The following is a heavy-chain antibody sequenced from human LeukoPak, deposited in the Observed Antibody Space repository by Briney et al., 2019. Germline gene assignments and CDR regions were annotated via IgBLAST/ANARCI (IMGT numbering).Heavy chain of an antibody. J-gene: IGHJ4*02. CDR2: FDPEDGEA. Sequence: ASVKVSCKVSGYTLTELSMHWVRQAPGKGLEWMGGFDPEDGEAIYAQKFQGRGTMTEDTSTDTASMALSSLRSEDTAVYYRATAGYYGSGSYYKRGYYFDYWGQGTLVTVSS. CDR1: GYTLTELS. CDR3: ATAGYYGSGSYYKRGYYFDY. D-gene: IGHD3-10*01. V-gene: IGHV1-24*01.